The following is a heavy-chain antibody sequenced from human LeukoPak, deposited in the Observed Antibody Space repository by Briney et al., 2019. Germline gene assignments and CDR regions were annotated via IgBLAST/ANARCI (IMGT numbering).Heavy chain of an antibody. J-gene: IGHJ5*02. CDR1: GFTFSSYA. CDR3: ARGSPTSCYSVWFDP. D-gene: IGHD2-15*01. V-gene: IGHV3-30-3*01. CDR2: ISYDGSNK. Sequence: PGRSLRLSCAASGFTFSSYAMHWVRQAPGKGLEWVAVISYDGSNKYYADSVKGRFTISRDNSKNTLYLQMNSLRAEDTAVYYCARGSPTSCYSVWFDPWGQGTPVTVSS.